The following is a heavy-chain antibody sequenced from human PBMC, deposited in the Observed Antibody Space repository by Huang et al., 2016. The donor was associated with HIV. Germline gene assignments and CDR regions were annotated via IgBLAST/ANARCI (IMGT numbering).Heavy chain of an antibody. CDR2: ISGSGGST. V-gene: IGHV3-23*01. CDR3: AKDVTIFGGGRRFDY. CDR1: GFTFSSYA. Sequence: EVQLLESGGGLVQPGGSLRLSCAASGFTFSSYAMSWVRQAPGKGLEWVSAISGSGGSTYYADSVKGRFTSSRENSKNTRYLQMNSLRAEDTAVYYCAKDVTIFGGGRRFDYWGQGTLVTVSS. D-gene: IGHD3-3*01. J-gene: IGHJ4*02.